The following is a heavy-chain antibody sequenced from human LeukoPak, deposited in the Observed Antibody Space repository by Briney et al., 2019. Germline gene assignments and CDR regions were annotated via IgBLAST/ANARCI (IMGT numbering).Heavy chain of an antibody. CDR2: VNTGNGDT. J-gene: IGHJ4*02. D-gene: IGHD2-21*01. CDR3: ARGAVIAHFVY. V-gene: IGHV1-3*04. CDR1: GYIFTSYV. Sequence: ASVKVSCKASGYIFTSYVMHWVRQAPGQRLEWMGWVNTGNGDTKYSQQFQGRVTFIRETSASTVYMDLSSLRSEDTAVYYCARGAVIAHFVYWGQGTLVTVTS.